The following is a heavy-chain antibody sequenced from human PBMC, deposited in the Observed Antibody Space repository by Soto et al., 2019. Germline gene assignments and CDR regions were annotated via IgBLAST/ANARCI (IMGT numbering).Heavy chain of an antibody. D-gene: IGHD3-22*01. CDR3: VGYYYDTSGRYGAFDI. Sequence: GASVKVSCKAAGGTFSSYAISWVRQAPGQGLEWMGCIIPIFSTVKYVQKFQGRVTITADESTSTAYMELSSLRSEDTAVYYCVGYYYDTSGRYGAFDIWGQGTMVPVSS. CDR1: GGTFSSYA. J-gene: IGHJ3*02. CDR2: IIPIFSTV. V-gene: IGHV1-69*13.